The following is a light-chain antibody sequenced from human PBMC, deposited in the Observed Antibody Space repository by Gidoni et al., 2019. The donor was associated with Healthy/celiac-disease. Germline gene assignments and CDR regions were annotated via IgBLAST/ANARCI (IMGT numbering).Light chain of an antibody. Sequence: AIRMTQSPSSLSASTGDRVTITWRASQVISSYLAWYQQTPGKAPKLLIYAASTLQSGVPSRFSGSGSGTDFTLTLSFLQSEDFATYYCQQYSSYPLTFGQGTKVEIK. CDR3: QQYSSYPLT. CDR2: AAS. J-gene: IGKJ1*01. CDR1: QVISSY. V-gene: IGKV1-8*01.